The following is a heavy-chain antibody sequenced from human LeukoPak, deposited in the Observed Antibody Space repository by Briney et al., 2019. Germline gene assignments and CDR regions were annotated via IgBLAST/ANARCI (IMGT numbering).Heavy chain of an antibody. CDR3: ARDYDILTGYSHFDY. J-gene: IGHJ4*02. V-gene: IGHV3-21*01. D-gene: IGHD3-9*01. CDR1: GFTFSSYS. Sequence: GGSLRLSCAASGFTFSSYSMTWVRQAPGKGLEWVSSISSSSSYIYYADSVKGRFTISRDNAKNSLYLQMNSLRAEDTAVYYCARDYDILTGYSHFDYWGQGTLVTVSS. CDR2: ISSSSSYI.